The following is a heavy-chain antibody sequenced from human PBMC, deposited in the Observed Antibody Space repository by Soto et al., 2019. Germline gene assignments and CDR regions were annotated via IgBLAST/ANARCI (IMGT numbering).Heavy chain of an antibody. CDR2: IIPTSGTA. CDR3: ARGQGYCSGGICYYYYYGMDV. J-gene: IGHJ6*02. D-gene: IGHD2-15*01. CDR1: VGTFSSDA. V-gene: IGHV1-69*13. Sequence: SVKVSCKASVGTFSSDAFSWVRQASGQGLEWMGGIIPTSGTANYAQKFQGRATITADESTSTAYMELSSLTSEDTAVYFCARGQGYCSGGICYYYYYGMDVWGQGTTVTVSS.